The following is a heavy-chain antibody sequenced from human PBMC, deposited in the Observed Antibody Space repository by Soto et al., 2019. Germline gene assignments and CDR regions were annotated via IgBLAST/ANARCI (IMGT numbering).Heavy chain of an antibody. V-gene: IGHV3-48*03. Sequence: PGGSLRLSCAASGFTFSSYEMHWVRQAPGKGLEWGSYIRSSCSTIYYADSVKGRFTISRDNAKNSLYLQMNSLRAEETAVYYCARRVLLKPNRSYYDYYGMGVWGQGTTVTVSS. CDR1: GFTFSSYE. D-gene: IGHD1-26*01. J-gene: IGHJ6*02. CDR3: ARRVLLKPNRSYYDYYGMGV. CDR2: IRSSCSTI.